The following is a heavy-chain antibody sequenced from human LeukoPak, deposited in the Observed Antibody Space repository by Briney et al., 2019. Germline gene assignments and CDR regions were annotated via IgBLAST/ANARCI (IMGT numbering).Heavy chain of an antibody. CDR3: ARDQEGFDY. CDR2: INPSGGST. J-gene: IGHJ4*02. Sequence: ASVKVSCTASGYTFTSYYMHWVRQAPGQGLEWMGIINPSGGSTSYAQKFQGRVTVTRDTSTSTVHMELSGLRSEDTAVYYCARDQEGFDYWGQGTLVTVSS. V-gene: IGHV1-46*01. CDR1: GYTFTSYY.